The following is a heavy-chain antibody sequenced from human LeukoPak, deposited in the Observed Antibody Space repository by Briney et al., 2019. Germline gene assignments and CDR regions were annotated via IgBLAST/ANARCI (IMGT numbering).Heavy chain of an antibody. J-gene: IGHJ5*02. CDR3: TSHSYGYNH. V-gene: IGHV3-7*01. D-gene: IGHD3-16*01. CDR2: IKQDGSEK. CDR1: GIIITSYW. Sequence: GGSLRLSCAASGIIITSYWMSWVRQTPGKGLEWVANIKQDGSEKNYVDSVKGRFTIFRDNARNSLYLQMNSLRAEDTAVYYCTSHSYGYNHWGQGTLVIVSS.